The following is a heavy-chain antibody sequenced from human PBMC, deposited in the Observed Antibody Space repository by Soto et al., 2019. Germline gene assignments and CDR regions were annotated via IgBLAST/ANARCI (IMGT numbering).Heavy chain of an antibody. V-gene: IGHV3-23*01. CDR1: GFTFSSYA. J-gene: IGHJ4*01. CDR2: ISGTGGTT. CDR3: AKTPTVTKGGYYFDY. Sequence: EVQLLESGGGLVQPGGSLRLSCAASGFTFSSYAMSWVRQAPGKGLGWVSVISGTGGTTSYADSVKGRFAISRDNSKNTLYLQIDSLRAEETAVYYCAKTPTVTKGGYYFDYWGHGTLVTVSS. D-gene: IGHD4-17*01.